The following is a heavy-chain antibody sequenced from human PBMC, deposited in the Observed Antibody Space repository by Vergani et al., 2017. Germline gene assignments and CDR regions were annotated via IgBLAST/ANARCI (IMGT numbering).Heavy chain of an antibody. CDR1: GFTFSSYS. CDR2: ISSSSSYI. Sequence: EVQLVESGGGLVKPGGSLRLSCAASGFTFSSYSMNWVRQAPGKGLEWVSSISSSSSYIYNADSVKGRFTISRDNAKNSLYLQMNGLRAEDTAVYYCARGDSSGYYFDYWGQGTLVTVSS. D-gene: IGHD3-22*01. CDR3: ARGDSSGYYFDY. J-gene: IGHJ4*02. V-gene: IGHV3-21*01.